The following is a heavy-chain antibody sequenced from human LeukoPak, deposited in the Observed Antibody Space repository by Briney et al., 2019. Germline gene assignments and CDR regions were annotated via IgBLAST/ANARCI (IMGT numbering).Heavy chain of an antibody. CDR2: INHSGST. CDR3: ARSWRWRAFDI. D-gene: IGHD5-24*01. Sequence: PSETLSLTCAVYGGSFSGYYWSWIRQPPGKGLEWIGEINHSGSTNYNPSLKSRVTISVDTSKNQFSLKLSSVTAADTAVYYCARSWRWRAFDIWGQGTMVTVSS. CDR1: GGSFSGYY. J-gene: IGHJ3*02. V-gene: IGHV4-34*01.